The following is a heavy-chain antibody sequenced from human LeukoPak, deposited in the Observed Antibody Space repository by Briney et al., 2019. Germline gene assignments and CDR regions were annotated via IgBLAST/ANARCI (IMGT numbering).Heavy chain of an antibody. D-gene: IGHD3-22*01. CDR2: IYHSGST. CDR3: ATYYDRSGYKLDY. J-gene: IGHJ4*02. V-gene: IGHV4-30-2*01. Sequence: PSQTLSPTCAVSGGSISSGGYSWSWIRQPPGKGLEWIGYIYHSGSTYYNPSLKSRVTISVDRSKSQFSLKLSSVTAADTAIYYCATYYDRSGYKLDYWGQGTLVTVSS. CDR1: GGSISSGGYS.